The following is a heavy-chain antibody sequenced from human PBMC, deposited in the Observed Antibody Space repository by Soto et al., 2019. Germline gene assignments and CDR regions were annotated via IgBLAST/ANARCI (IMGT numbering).Heavy chain of an antibody. CDR2: IHYSGST. CDR1: GGSISSYF. J-gene: IGHJ4*02. V-gene: IGHV4-39*01. Sequence: SETLSLTCTVSGGSISSYFWGWIRQPPGKGLECIGNIHYSGSTYYNPSLKSRVTISVDTYKTQFSLKLTSVSAADSAVYYCARGIGYYFDYWGQGTLVTVSS. CDR3: ARGIGYYFDY. D-gene: IGHD5-12*01.